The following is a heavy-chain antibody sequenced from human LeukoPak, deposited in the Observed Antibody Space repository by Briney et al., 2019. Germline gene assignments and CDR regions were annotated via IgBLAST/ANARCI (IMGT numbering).Heavy chain of an antibody. CDR2: IIPIFGTA. CDR3: ASILGYGGNSGDWLDP. CDR1: GGTFSSYA. Sequence: ASVKVSCKASGGTFSSYAISWVRQAPGQGLEWMGGIIPIFGTANYAQKFQGRVTITTDESTSTAYMELSSLRSEDTAVYYCASILGYGGNSGDWLDPWGQGTLVTVSS. D-gene: IGHD4-23*01. J-gene: IGHJ5*02. V-gene: IGHV1-69*05.